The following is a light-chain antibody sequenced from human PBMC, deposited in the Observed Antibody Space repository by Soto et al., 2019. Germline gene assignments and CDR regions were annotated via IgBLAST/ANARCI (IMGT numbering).Light chain of an antibody. J-gene: IGKJ3*01. Sequence: IVLTQSPGTLSLSPGERATLSCRASQSFSSSYLAWYQQKPGQAPRLLIYAASTRAAAVPDRFTGSGSGTDFALTISRLEPEDFGVYYCQQYGDSPLTSGPGTKVDI. CDR3: QQYGDSPLT. CDR1: QSFSSSY. CDR2: AAS. V-gene: IGKV3-20*01.